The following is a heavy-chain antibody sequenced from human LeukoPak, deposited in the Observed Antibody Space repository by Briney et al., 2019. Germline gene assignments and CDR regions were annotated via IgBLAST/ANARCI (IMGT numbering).Heavy chain of an antibody. CDR2: ISSSSSYI. J-gene: IGHJ3*02. Sequence: GGSLRLSCAASGFTFSSYSMTWVRQAPGKGLEWVSSISSSSSYIYYADSVKGRFTISRDNAKNPLYLQMNSLRAEDTAVYYCARVPMTHDAFDIWGQGTMVTVSS. CDR1: GFTFSSYS. CDR3: ARVPMTHDAFDI. V-gene: IGHV3-21*01.